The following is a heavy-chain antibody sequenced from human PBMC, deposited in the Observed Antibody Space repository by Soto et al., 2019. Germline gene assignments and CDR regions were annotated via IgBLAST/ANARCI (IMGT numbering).Heavy chain of an antibody. CDR3: ARGFPIVVVPAAMPSWFDP. CDR1: GGSISSSSYY. D-gene: IGHD2-2*01. Sequence: SETLSLTCTVSGGSISSSSYYWGWIRQPPGKGLEWIGSIYYSGSTNYNPSLKSRVTISVDTSKNQFSLKLSSVTAADTAVYYCARGFPIVVVPAAMPSWFDPWGQGTLVTVSS. CDR2: IYYSGST. J-gene: IGHJ5*02. V-gene: IGHV4-39*07.